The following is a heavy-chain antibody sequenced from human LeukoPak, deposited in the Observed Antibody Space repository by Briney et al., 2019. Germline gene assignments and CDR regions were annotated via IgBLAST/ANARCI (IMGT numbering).Heavy chain of an antibody. CDR1: GGSISSGDYY. CDR2: IYYSGST. J-gene: IGHJ4*02. D-gene: IGHD5-18*01. Sequence: PSETLSLTCTVSGGSISSGDYYWSWIRQPPGKGLEWLGYIYYSGSTNYNPSLKSRVTISIDTSRNQFSLKLSSVTAADTAVYYCATYRASYGPLFDYWGQGTLVTVSS. V-gene: IGHV4-61*08. CDR3: ATYRASYGPLFDY.